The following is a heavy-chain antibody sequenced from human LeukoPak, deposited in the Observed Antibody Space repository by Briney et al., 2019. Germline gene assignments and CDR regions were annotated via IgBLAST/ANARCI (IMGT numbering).Heavy chain of an antibody. D-gene: IGHD7-27*01. CDR3: ARALTGDPFDY. CDR2: IHISGST. Sequence: SQTLSLTCTVPGGSISSGSYCWSWIRQPAGKGLEWIGHIHISGSTNYNPSLKSRVTISVDTSKNQLSLKLSSVTAADTAVYYCARALTGDPFDYWGQGTLVTVSS. J-gene: IGHJ4*02. V-gene: IGHV4-61*09. CDR1: GGSISSGSYC.